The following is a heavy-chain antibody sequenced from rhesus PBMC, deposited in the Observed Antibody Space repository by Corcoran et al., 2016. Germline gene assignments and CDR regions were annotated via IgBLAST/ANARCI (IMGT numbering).Heavy chain of an antibody. J-gene: IGHJ4*01. CDR3: ARVGNSGSYYYGAVFDY. CDR1: GGSISSSNW. Sequence: QVQLQESGPAVVKPSETLSLTCAVSGGSISSSNWWSWIRQSPGKGLEWIGGIYGSGGSTEYNPPLKSRVTILKDTSKNQFSLKLSSVTAADTAGYYCARVGNSGSYYYGAVFDYWGQGVLVTISS. CDR2: IYGSGGST. V-gene: IGHV4-93*01. D-gene: IGHD3-16*01.